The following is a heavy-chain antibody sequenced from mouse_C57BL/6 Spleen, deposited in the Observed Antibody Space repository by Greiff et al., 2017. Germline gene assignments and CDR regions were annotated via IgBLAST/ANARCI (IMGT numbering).Heavy chain of an antibody. CDR3: ARGITTVVALPYFDY. J-gene: IGHJ2*01. Sequence: QVQLQQPGAELVKPGASVKLSCKASGYTFTSYWMHWVKQRPGQGLEWIGMIHPNSGSTNYNEKFKSKATLTVDKSSSTAYMQLSSLTSEDSAVYYCARGITTVVALPYFDYWGQGTTLTVSS. D-gene: IGHD1-1*01. CDR1: GYTFTSYW. V-gene: IGHV1-64*01. CDR2: IHPNSGST.